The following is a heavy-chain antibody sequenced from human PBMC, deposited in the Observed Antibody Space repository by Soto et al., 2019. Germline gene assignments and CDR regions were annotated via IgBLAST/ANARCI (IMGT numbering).Heavy chain of an antibody. D-gene: IGHD3-3*01. CDR1: GGSISSSNW. J-gene: IGHJ3*02. V-gene: IGHV4-4*02. CDR3: ARDRTIFRVVTPSFDI. Sequence: SEILSLTCAVSGGSISSSNWWSWVRQPPGKGLEWIGEIYHSGSTNYNPSLKSRVTISVDKSKNQFSLKLSSVTAADTAVYYCARDRTIFRVVTPSFDIWGQGTMVTVSS. CDR2: IYHSGST.